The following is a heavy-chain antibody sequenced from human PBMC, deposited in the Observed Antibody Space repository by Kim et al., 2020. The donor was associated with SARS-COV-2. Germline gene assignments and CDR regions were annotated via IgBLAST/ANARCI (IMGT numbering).Heavy chain of an antibody. CDR3: ARDILTGYYYYYYGMDV. V-gene: IGHV3-11*06. D-gene: IGHD3-9*01. Sequence: KGRVTIARDNAKNSLYLQMNSLRAEETAVYYCARDILTGYYYYYYGMDVWGQGTTVTVSS. J-gene: IGHJ6*02.